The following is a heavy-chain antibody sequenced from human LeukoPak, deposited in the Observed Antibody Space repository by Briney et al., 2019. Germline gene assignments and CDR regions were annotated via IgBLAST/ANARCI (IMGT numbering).Heavy chain of an antibody. Sequence: GGSLRLSCAASGFGFSVYGMHWVRQAPGKGLDWVAIISYDGSNKYYADSVKGRFTISRDNSRNTLYLQMNSLRVEDTAVYYCARASYYALDYWGQGALLTVSS. CDR2: ISYDGSNK. V-gene: IGHV3-30*03. D-gene: IGHD3-22*01. J-gene: IGHJ4*02. CDR1: GFGFSVYG. CDR3: ARASYYALDY.